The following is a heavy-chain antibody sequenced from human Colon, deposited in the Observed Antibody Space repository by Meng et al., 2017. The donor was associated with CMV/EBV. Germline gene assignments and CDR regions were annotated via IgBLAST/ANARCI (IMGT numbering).Heavy chain of an antibody. Sequence: VVLQQVGAGRVERPAAPSLTWRRVGGAFSPYYCSWIRQPPGQGLEWIAESDHTGSTNYNSYLKRRVTISIDTSNSHFSLNLTSATAADAATYYCARGGGTPIRGDLPFDFWGQGTLVTVSS. CDR1: GGAFSPYY. V-gene: IGHV4-34*01. CDR2: SDHTGST. CDR3: ARGGGTPIRGDLPFDF. J-gene: IGHJ4*02. D-gene: IGHD3-10*01.